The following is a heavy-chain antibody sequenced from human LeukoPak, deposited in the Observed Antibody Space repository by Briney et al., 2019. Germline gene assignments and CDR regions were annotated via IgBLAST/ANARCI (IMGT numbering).Heavy chain of an antibody. D-gene: IGHD3-3*01. CDR1: GFTFSSYW. J-gene: IGHJ4*02. CDR3: ARTYYDFWSGYSVNPLDN. V-gene: IGHV3-7*03. CDR2: IKQDGSEK. Sequence: GGSLRLSCAASGFTFSSYWMSWVRQAPGKGLEWVANIKQDGSEKYYVDSVKGRFTISRDNAKNSLYLQMNSLRAEDTAVYYCARTYYDFWSGYSVNPLDNWGQGTLVTVSS.